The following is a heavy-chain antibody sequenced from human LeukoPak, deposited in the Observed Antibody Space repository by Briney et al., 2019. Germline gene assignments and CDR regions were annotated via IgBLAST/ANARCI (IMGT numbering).Heavy chain of an antibody. Sequence: GASVKVSCKASGYTFTSYYMHWVRQAPGQGLEWMGIINPSGGSTSYAQKFQGRVTMTRDMSISTAYMELSSLRSDDTAVYYCASSYDSSGYIDYWGQGTLVTVSS. V-gene: IGHV1-46*01. D-gene: IGHD3-22*01. CDR1: GYTFTSYY. CDR3: ASSYDSSGYIDY. J-gene: IGHJ4*02. CDR2: INPSGGST.